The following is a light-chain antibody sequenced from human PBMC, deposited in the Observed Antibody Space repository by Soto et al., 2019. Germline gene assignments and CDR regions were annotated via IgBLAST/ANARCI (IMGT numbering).Light chain of an antibody. CDR3: QQYYSTPGLT. Sequence: DIVMTQSPDSLAVSLGERATINCKSSQSVLYSSNNKNYLAWYQQKPGQPPKLLIYWASTRESGVPDRFSGSGSGTDFTLTISSLQAEDVAVYYCQQYYSTPGLTFGGETKVEIK. J-gene: IGKJ4*01. CDR1: QSVLYSSNNKNY. CDR2: WAS. V-gene: IGKV4-1*01.